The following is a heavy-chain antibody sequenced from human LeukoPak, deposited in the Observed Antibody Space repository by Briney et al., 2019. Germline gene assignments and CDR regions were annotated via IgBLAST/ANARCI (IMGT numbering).Heavy chain of an antibody. Sequence: PGGSLRLSRAASGFTLDDYAMHWVRQAPGKGLEWVSGISWNSGSIGYADSVKGRFTISRDNAKNSLYRQMNSLRAEDMALYYCAKADYYDSSGSIFDIWGRGTMVTVSS. V-gene: IGHV3-9*03. CDR1: GFTLDDYA. CDR3: AKADYYDSSGSIFDI. J-gene: IGHJ3*02. D-gene: IGHD3-22*01. CDR2: ISWNSGSI.